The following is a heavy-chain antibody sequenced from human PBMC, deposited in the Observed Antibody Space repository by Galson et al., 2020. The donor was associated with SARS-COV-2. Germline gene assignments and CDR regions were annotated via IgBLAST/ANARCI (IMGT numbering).Heavy chain of an antibody. CDR2: IDWGDDK. V-gene: IGHV2-70*01. CDR3: ARTPKSGLRYWHCDL. J-gene: IGHJ2*01. CDR1: DFSLSSSAMC. D-gene: IGHD3-10*01. Sequence: SGPTLVKPTQTLTLTCTFSDFSLSSSAMCVSWIRQPTGKALEWLPLIDWGDDKYSSASLKTRLTISKDTSRKQVVLTMTNMDPVDTATYYCARTPKSGLRYWHCDLWGRGSLVTVAA.